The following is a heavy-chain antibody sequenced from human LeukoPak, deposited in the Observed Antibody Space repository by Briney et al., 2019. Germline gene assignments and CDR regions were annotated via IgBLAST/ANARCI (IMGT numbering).Heavy chain of an antibody. V-gene: IGHV4-30-2*01. Sequence: SETLSLTCTVSGGSISSGGYYWSWIRQPPGKGLEWIGYIYHSGSTYYNPSLKSRVTISVDRSKNLFSLKLSSVTAADTAVYYCARYYRDYSNYVRWFDPWGQGTLVTVSS. CDR1: GGSISSGGYY. D-gene: IGHD4-11*01. J-gene: IGHJ5*02. CDR2: IYHSGST. CDR3: ARYYRDYSNYVRWFDP.